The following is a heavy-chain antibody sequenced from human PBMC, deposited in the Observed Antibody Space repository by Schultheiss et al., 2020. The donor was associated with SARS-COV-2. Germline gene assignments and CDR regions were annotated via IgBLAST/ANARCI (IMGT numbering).Heavy chain of an antibody. CDR2: IYSGGST. CDR1: GFTVSSNY. D-gene: IGHD5-18*01. Sequence: GGSLRLSCAASGFTVSSNYMSWVRQAPGKGLEWVSVIYSGGSTYYADSVKGRFTISRHNSKNTLYLQMNSLRAEDTAVYYCARAGYGYGLGYYYYYMDVWGKGTTVTVSS. V-gene: IGHV3-53*04. CDR3: ARAGYGYGLGYYYYYMDV. J-gene: IGHJ6*03.